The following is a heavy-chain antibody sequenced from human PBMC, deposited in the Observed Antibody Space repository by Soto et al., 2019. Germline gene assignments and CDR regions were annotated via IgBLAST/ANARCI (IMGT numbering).Heavy chain of an antibody. V-gene: IGHV1-18*01. J-gene: IGHJ4*02. D-gene: IGHD3-16*02. Sequence: ASVKVSCKASGYTFTSYGISWVRQAPGQGLEWMGWISAYNGNTNYAQKLQGRVTMTTDTSTSTAYMELRSLRSDDTAVYYCARDQDMITFGGVIVITPFDYWGQGTLVTSP. CDR2: ISAYNGNT. CDR3: ARDQDMITFGGVIVITPFDY. CDR1: GYTFTSYG.